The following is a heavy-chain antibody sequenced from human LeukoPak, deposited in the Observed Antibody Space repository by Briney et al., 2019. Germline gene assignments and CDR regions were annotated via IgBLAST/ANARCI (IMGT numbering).Heavy chain of an antibody. CDR3: ARDSSSFHYDAFDI. CDR1: GYTFTVYY. Sequence: ASVKVSCXASGYTFTVYYMHWVRQAHGQGLEWMGRINPNSGGTNYAQKFQGRVTMTRDTSISTAYMELSRLRSDDTAVYYCARDSSSFHYDAFDIWGQGTMVTVSS. V-gene: IGHV1-2*06. J-gene: IGHJ3*02. CDR2: INPNSGGT. D-gene: IGHD6-6*01.